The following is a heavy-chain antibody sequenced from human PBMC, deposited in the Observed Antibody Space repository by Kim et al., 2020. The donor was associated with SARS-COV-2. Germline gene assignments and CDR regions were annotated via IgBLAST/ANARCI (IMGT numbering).Heavy chain of an antibody. J-gene: IGHJ4*02. CDR3: ARARGDFWSGYPFDY. D-gene: IGHD3-3*01. CDR2: INPNSGGT. Sequence: ASVKVSCKASGYTFTGYYMHWVRQAPGQGLEWMGWINPNSGGTNYAQKFQGRVTMTRDTSISTAYMELSRLRSDDTAVYYCARARGDFWSGYPFDYWGQGTLVTVSS. V-gene: IGHV1-2*02. CDR1: GYTFTGYY.